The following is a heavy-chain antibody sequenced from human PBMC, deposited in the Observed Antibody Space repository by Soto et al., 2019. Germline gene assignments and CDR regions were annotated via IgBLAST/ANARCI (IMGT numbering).Heavy chain of an antibody. D-gene: IGHD5-18*01. Sequence: VGSLRLSCAASGITFSTYTMNWFRQAPGKGLEWVSSISSSSSYLYYADSVKGRFTISRDNAKNSLYLQMNSLRDEDTAVYYCAREAVYTSINFDYWGQGTLVTVSS. CDR3: AREAVYTSINFDY. J-gene: IGHJ4*02. CDR2: ISSSSSYL. CDR1: GITFSTYT. V-gene: IGHV3-21*01.